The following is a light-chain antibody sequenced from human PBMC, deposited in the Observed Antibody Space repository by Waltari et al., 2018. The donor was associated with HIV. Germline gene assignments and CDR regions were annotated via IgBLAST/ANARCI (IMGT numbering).Light chain of an antibody. Sequence: EIVLTQSTATLSLSPGERATLSCRASQSVSSSLAWYQQKPGQAPRLLIYDASNRATGIPARFSGSGSGTDFTLTISSLDPEDFAVYYCQQRSNWPPLFGGGTKVEIK. CDR1: QSVSSS. V-gene: IGKV3-11*01. CDR2: DAS. J-gene: IGKJ4*02. CDR3: QQRSNWPPL.